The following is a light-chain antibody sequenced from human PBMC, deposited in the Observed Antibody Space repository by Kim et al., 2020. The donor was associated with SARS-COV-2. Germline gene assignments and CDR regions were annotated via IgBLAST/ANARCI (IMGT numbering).Light chain of an antibody. J-gene: IGLJ3*02. V-gene: IGLV3-1*01. Sequence: SVSPGKTASITCSGDKLGDKYASWYQQKPGQSPVLVLYQDSKRPSGIPERFSGSNSGNTATLTISGTQAMDEADYYCQAWDISIWVFGGGTQLTVL. CDR2: QDS. CDR1: KLGDKY. CDR3: QAWDISIWV.